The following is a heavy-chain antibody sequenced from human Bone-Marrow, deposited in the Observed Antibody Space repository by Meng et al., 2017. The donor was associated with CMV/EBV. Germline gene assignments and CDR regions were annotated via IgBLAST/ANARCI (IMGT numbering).Heavy chain of an antibody. J-gene: IGHJ4*02. CDR3: ARDGPNCSSTSCYFDY. V-gene: IGHV3-53*01. D-gene: IGHD2-2*01. Sequence: GSLRLSCAASGFTVSSNYMSWVRQAPGKGLEWVSVIYSGGSTYYADSVKGRFTISRDNSKNTLYLQMNSLRAEDTAVYYCARDGPNCSSTSCYFDYWGQGTLVTVSS. CDR1: GFTVSSNY. CDR2: IYSGGST.